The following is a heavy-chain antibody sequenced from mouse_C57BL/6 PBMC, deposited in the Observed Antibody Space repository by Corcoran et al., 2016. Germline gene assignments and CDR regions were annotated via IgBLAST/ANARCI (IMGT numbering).Heavy chain of an antibody. Sequence: QIQLVQSGPELKKPGETVKISCKASGYTFTTYGMSWVKQAPGKGLKWMGWINTYSGVPTYADDFKGRFAFSLETSASTAYLQINNLKNEVTATYFCARREGDGGYAMDYWGQGTSVTVSS. CDR2: INTYSGVP. CDR1: GYTFTTYG. D-gene: IGHD3-3*01. V-gene: IGHV9-3*01. CDR3: ARREGDGGYAMDY. J-gene: IGHJ4*01.